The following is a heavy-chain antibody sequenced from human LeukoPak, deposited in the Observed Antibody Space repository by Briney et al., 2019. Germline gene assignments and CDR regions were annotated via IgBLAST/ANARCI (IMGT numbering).Heavy chain of an antibody. J-gene: IGHJ4*02. V-gene: IGHV3-30*18. CDR1: GFTFSSYG. CDR3: AKHGITGTLDY. CDR2: ISYDGSNK. D-gene: IGHD1-20*01. Sequence: GGFLRLSCAASGFTFSSYGMHWVRQAPGKGLEWVAVISYDGSNKYYADSVKGRFTISRDNSKNTLYLQMNCLRAEDTAVYYCAKHGITGTLDYWGQGTLVTVSS.